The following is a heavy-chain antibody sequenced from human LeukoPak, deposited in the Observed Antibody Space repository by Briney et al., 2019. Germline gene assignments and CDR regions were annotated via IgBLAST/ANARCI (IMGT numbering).Heavy chain of an antibody. V-gene: IGHV3-11*06. CDR1: GFTFSDYY. J-gene: IGHJ4*02. CDR2: ISSSSSYT. CDR3: ARDKAVWFGEYVGSYYFDY. D-gene: IGHD3-10*01. Sequence: PGGSLRLSCSASGFTFSDYYMSWIRQAPGRGLKWVSYISSSSSYTDYADSVKGRFTISRDNAKNSLYLQMNSLRAEDTAVYYCARDKAVWFGEYVGSYYFDYWGQGTLVTVSS.